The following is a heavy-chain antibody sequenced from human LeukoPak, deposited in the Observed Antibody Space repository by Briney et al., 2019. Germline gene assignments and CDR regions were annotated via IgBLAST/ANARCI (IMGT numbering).Heavy chain of an antibody. V-gene: IGHV3-30-3*01. CDR2: ISYDGSII. Sequence: AGGSLRLSCAASGFTFSSYAIHWVSQAPGKGLEWVAVISYDGSIIYYADSVKGRFTISRDNSMNTLYLQMNSLRAEDTAVYYCARDGYKSLDCWGQGTLVTVSS. CDR3: ARDGYKSLDC. J-gene: IGHJ4*02. CDR1: GFTFSSYA. D-gene: IGHD5-24*01.